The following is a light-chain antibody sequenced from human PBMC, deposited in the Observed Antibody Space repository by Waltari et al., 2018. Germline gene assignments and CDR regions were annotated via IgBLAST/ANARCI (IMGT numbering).Light chain of an antibody. Sequence: DIQMTQSPASLAASWGDRVTITCRPSQSVTTSLNWYQQKSGEPPKLLISAASSFQSGVPSRFSGSGSGTDFTLTITHLQPEDVATYFCQQSHSPPFTFGPGTKV. CDR1: QSVTTS. CDR2: AAS. J-gene: IGKJ3*01. V-gene: IGKV1-39*01. CDR3: QQSHSPPFT.